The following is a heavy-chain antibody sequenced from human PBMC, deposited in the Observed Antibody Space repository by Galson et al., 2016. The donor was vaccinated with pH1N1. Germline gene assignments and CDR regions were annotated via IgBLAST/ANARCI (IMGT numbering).Heavy chain of an antibody. Sequence: PALVKPPQTLTLTCTFSGFSLSTSGVGVGWIRQPPGKALEWLALIYWNDDKRYSPSLKSRLTITKDTSKNQVALTMTNMDPVDTATYYCAHSLYGDYVGWFDPWGQGTLVTVSS. CDR3: AHSLYGDYVGWFDP. D-gene: IGHD4-17*01. J-gene: IGHJ5*02. CDR2: IYWNDDK. CDR1: GFSLSTSGVG. V-gene: IGHV2-5*01.